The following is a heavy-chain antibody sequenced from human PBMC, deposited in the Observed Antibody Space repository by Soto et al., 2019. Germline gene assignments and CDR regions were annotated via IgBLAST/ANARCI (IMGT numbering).Heavy chain of an antibody. CDR2: IWYDGSIK. CDR3: ARDSLSGSYYLDY. CDR1: GFTFSDYG. J-gene: IGHJ4*02. Sequence: PGGSLRLSRAASGFTFSDYGMHWVRQAPGKGLEWVAVIWYDGSIKYYGDSVKGRFTISRDNSKNTLYLQMNSLRAEDTAVFYCARDSLSGSYYLDYWGQGTPVTVSS. V-gene: IGHV3-33*01. D-gene: IGHD1-26*01.